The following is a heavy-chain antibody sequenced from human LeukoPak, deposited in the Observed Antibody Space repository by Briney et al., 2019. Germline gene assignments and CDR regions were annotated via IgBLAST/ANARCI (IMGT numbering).Heavy chain of an antibody. CDR2: IKQDGSEK. J-gene: IGHJ4*02. CDR3: ARDRWLAR. Sequence: GGSLRLSCAASGFTFSSCWMSWVRQAPGKGLEWVANIKQDGSEKYYVDSVKGRFTISRDNAKNSLYLQMNSLRAEDTAVYYCARDRWLARWGQGTLVTVSS. CDR1: GFTFSSCW. D-gene: IGHD6-19*01. V-gene: IGHV3-7*01.